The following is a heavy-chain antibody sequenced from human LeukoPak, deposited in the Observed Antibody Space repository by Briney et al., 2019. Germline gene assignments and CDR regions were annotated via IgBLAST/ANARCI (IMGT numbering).Heavy chain of an antibody. CDR3: AKSGREAVAAPWNYYYYYMDV. J-gene: IGHJ6*03. D-gene: IGHD6-19*01. Sequence: GGSLRLSCAASGFTFSSYGMHWVRQAPGKGLEWVAVMWYDGSNKYYADSVKGRFTISRDNSKNTLYLQMNSLRAEDTAVYYCAKSGREAVAAPWNYYYYYMDVWGKGTTVTASS. CDR1: GFTFSSYG. CDR2: MWYDGSNK. V-gene: IGHV3-33*06.